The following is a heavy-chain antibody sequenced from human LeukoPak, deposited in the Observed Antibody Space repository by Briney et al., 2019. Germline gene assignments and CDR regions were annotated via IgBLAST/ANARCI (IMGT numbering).Heavy chain of an antibody. CDR3: AKGPRGTGTGDRSPYDY. V-gene: IGHV3-23*01. CDR2: ISGSGGST. CDR1: GFTFSSYA. J-gene: IGHJ4*02. D-gene: IGHD1-1*01. Sequence: GGSLRLSCAASGFTFSSYAMSWVRQAPGKGLEWVSAISGSGGSTYYADSVKGRFTISRDNSKNTLYLRMNSLRAEDTAVYYCAKGPRGTGTGDRSPYDYWGQGTLVTVSS.